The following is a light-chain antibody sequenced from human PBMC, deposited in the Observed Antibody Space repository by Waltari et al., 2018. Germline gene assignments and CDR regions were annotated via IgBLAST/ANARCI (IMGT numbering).Light chain of an antibody. Sequence: SSELTQDPAVSVALGQTVRITCQGDSLRSYDASWDQQKPGQAPILVIYGKDNRPSGIPDRFYGSTSGNTASLTITGSQAEDEADYYCHSRVVSNVRGAFGGGTKLTVL. CDR3: HSRVVSNVRGA. CDR1: SLRSYD. J-gene: IGLJ2*01. V-gene: IGLV3-19*01. CDR2: GKD.